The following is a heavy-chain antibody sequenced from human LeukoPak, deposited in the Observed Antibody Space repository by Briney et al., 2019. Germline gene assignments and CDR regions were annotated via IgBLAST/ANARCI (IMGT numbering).Heavy chain of an antibody. Sequence: PGGSLRLPCTASGFTFSTYAMSWVRQAPGKGLEWVSPIDGSGYTSYYADSVKGRFTISRDNSKNTLFLQMNGLRAEDTAIYYCAKDGLFGGQGTLVTVSS. CDR2: IDGSGYTS. CDR3: AKDGLF. V-gene: IGHV3-23*01. CDR1: GFTFSTYA. J-gene: IGHJ4*02.